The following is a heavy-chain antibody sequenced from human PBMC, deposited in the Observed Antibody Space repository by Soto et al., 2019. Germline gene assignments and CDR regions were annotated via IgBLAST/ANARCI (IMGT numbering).Heavy chain of an antibody. CDR1: GFTFSSYW. J-gene: IGHJ1*01. CDR2: VSYDGGQK. CDR3: ARRYSTSWEQYFQH. D-gene: IGHD6-13*01. Sequence: GGSLRLSCAASGFTFSSYWMHWVRQAPGKGLEWVAVVSYDGGQKNYADSVKGRFTISRDNSKNTLFLQMDSLRVEDTAVYYCARRYSTSWEQYFQHWGQGTLVTVSS. V-gene: IGHV3-33*08.